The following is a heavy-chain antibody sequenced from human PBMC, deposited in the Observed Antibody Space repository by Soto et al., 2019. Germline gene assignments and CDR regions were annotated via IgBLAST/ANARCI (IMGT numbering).Heavy chain of an antibody. Sequence: GXSVKVSCKGSGGTFSSYAISWVRQAPVQGLEWMGGIIPIFGTANYAQKFQGRVTITADESTSTAYMELSSLRSEDTAVYYCARGFDVATKPYYFDYWGQGTLVTVSS. CDR1: GGTFSSYA. D-gene: IGHD5-12*01. V-gene: IGHV1-69*13. J-gene: IGHJ4*02. CDR3: ARGFDVATKPYYFDY. CDR2: IIPIFGTA.